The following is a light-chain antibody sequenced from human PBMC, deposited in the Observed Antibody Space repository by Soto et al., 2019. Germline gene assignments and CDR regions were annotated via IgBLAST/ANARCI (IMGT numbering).Light chain of an antibody. CDR3: SSDAVSSNV. CDR2: EVN. V-gene: IGLV2-8*01. J-gene: IGLJ1*01. Sequence: QSVLTQPPSASGSPGQSVAISCTGTSSDVGGYNYVSWYQQHPGKAPKLMIYEVNKRPSGVPDRFYGSKSGNTASLTVSGLQAEDEADYYSSSDAVSSNVVGTGPKVTVL. CDR1: SSDVGGYNY.